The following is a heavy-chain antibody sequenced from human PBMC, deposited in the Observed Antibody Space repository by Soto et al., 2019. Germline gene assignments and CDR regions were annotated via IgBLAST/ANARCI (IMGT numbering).Heavy chain of an antibody. CDR3: AKDSGYSYGYDYFDY. Sequence: TGGCPRLSCAAPGFSFFSYSMRWVRPAPGKGLEWVSGISGSGGSTYYADSVKGRFTISRDNSKNTLYLQMNSLRAEDTAVYYCAKDSGYSYGYDYFDYWGQGTLVTVSS. CDR1: GFSFFSYS. V-gene: IGHV3-23*01. D-gene: IGHD5-18*01. CDR2: ISGSGGST. J-gene: IGHJ4*02.